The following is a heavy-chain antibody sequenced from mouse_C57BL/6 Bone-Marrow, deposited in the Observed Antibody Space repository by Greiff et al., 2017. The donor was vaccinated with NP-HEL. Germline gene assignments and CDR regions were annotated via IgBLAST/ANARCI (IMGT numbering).Heavy chain of an antibody. CDR1: GFTFSDYG. D-gene: IGHD1-1*01. V-gene: IGHV5-15*01. CDR2: ISNLAYSI. Sequence: EVKLMESGGGLVQPGGSLKLSCAASGFTFSDYGMAWVRQAPRKGPEWVAFISNLAYSIYYADTVTGRFTISRENAKNTLYLEMSSLRSEDTAMYYCARRPYYYGSRDYAMDYWGQGTSVTVSS. CDR3: ARRPYYYGSRDYAMDY. J-gene: IGHJ4*01.